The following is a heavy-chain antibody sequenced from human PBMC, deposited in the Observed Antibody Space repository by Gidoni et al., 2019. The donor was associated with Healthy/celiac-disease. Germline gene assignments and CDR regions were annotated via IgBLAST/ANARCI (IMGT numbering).Heavy chain of an antibody. V-gene: IGHV1-69*01. CDR1: GGTFSSYA. CDR2: IIPIFGKA. CDR3: ARGPAGDRGVDY. D-gene: IGHD7-27*01. J-gene: IGHJ4*02. Sequence: QVQLVQSGAAVKKPGSSVKVSCKPSGGTFSSYAISWVRQAPGQGLEWMGGIIPIFGKANYAQKFQGRVTITADEYTSTAYMELSSLRSEDTAVYYCARGPAGDRGVDYWGQGTLVTVSS.